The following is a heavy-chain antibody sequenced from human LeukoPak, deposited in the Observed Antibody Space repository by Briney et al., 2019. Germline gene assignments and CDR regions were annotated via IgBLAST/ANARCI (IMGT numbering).Heavy chain of an antibody. CDR2: ISGSGGST. V-gene: IGHV3-23*01. D-gene: IGHD3-10*01. CDR3: AKDRGRQGIRGIIISYYFDY. CDR1: GFTFSGYG. J-gene: IGHJ4*02. Sequence: GGSLRLSCAASGFTFSGYGMSWVRQAPGKGLEWVSAISGSGGSTYYADSVKGRFTISRDNSKNTLYLQMSSLRAEDTAVYYCAKDRGRQGIRGIIISYYFDYWGQGTLVTVSS.